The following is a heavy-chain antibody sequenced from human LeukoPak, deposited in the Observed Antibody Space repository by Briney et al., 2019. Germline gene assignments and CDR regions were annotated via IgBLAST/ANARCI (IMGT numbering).Heavy chain of an antibody. CDR2: IYYSGST. CDR3: ARLPMAMGVFDY. D-gene: IGHD3-10*01. J-gene: IGHJ4*02. CDR1: GGSINSSSSYY. Sequence: SDTLSLTCAVSGGSINSSSSYYWGWIRQPPGKGLEWIGSIYYSGSTYHNPSLKSRVTISVDTSKNQFSLKLSSVTAADTAVYYCARLPMAMGVFDYWGQGTLVTVSS. V-gene: IGHV4-39*01.